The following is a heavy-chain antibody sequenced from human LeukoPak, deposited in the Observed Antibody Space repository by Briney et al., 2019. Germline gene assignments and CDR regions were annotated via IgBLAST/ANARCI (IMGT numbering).Heavy chain of an antibody. D-gene: IGHD5-18*01. CDR1: GASISRGTYH. V-gene: IGHV4-61*02. CDR3: AREDVDTGSDY. CDR2: TYSSGAP. J-gene: IGHJ4*02. Sequence: SETLSLTCSVSGASISRGTYHWSWIRQAAGKGLEWIGRTYSSGAPSYNPSLQSRVTISGDTSKNQFALKLTFVTAADTAVYYCAREDVDTGSDYWGQGILVTVSS.